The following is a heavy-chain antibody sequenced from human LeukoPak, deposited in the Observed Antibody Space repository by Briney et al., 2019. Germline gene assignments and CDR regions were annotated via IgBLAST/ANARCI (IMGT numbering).Heavy chain of an antibody. CDR1: GGTFSSYA. D-gene: IGHD3-22*01. CDR3: ARTDSSGTSYFDY. V-gene: IGHV1-69*10. J-gene: IGHJ4*02. Sequence: ASVKVSCKASGGTFSSYAISWVRQAPGQGLANYAQKFQGRVTITADKSTSTAYMELSSLRSEDTAVYYCARTDSSGTSYFDYWGQGTLVTVSS.